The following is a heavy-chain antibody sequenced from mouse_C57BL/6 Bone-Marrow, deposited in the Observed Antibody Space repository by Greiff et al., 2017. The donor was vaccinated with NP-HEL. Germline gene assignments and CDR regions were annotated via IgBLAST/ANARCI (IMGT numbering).Heavy chain of an antibody. J-gene: IGHJ1*03. V-gene: IGHV1-26*01. Sequence: VQLQQSGPELVKPGASVKISCKASGYTFTDYYMNWVKQSHGKSLEWIGDINPNNGGTSYNQKFKGKATLTVDKSSSTAYMELRSLTSEDSAVYYCARGIDDYDGNFDVWGTGTTVTVSS. D-gene: IGHD2-4*01. CDR2: INPNNGGT. CDR1: GYTFTDYY. CDR3: ARGIDDYDGNFDV.